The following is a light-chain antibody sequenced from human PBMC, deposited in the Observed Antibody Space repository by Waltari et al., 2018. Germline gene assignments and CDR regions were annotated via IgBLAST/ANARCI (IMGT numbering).Light chain of an antibody. V-gene: IGLV3-9*01. CDR3: QVWDGSTVV. Sequence: SFDLTQPLSVSVSLGQTARITCGGNNIGSKNVHWYRQRPGLAPVLVIYADSNRPSGIPERFSGSNSGNTATLTISRVQADDGADYYCQVWDGSTVVFGGGTKLTVV. CDR2: ADS. CDR1: NIGSKN. J-gene: IGLJ2*01.